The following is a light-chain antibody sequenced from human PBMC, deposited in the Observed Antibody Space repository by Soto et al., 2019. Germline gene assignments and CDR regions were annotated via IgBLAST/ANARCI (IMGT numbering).Light chain of an antibody. CDR2: SAS. J-gene: IGKJ4*01. V-gene: IGKV3-15*01. Sequence: ILVTQSPVTLSVSPGERATLSCRASQSVTTMVAWYQQKSGQTPRLLIYSASTRATGVPARFSGSGSGTDFTPTITSLQSEDLGVYYCQQRSSWLTFGGGTDVEIK. CDR3: QQRSSWLT. CDR1: QSVTTM.